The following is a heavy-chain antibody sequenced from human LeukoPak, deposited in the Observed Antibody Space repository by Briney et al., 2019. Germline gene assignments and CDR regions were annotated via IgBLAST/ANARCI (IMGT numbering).Heavy chain of an antibody. Sequence: SETLSLTCTVSGGSISSYYWSWIRQPPGKGLEWIGNIYSSGNTYYNASLKSRVTMYIDTSKNQFSLNLRSVTAADTAVYYCARGPFRDSSSWYYFDYWGQGTLVTVSS. CDR1: GGSISSYY. J-gene: IGHJ4*02. D-gene: IGHD6-13*01. V-gene: IGHV4-59*01. CDR2: IYSSGNT. CDR3: ARGPFRDSSSWYYFDY.